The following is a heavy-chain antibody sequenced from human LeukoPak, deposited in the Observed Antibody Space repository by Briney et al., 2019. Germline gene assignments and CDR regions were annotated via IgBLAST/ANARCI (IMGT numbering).Heavy chain of an antibody. J-gene: IGHJ4*02. V-gene: IGHV3-30*18. CDR2: ISYDGSNK. Sequence: GGSQRLSCAASGFTFSSYGMHWVRQAPGKGLEWVAVISYDGSNKYYADSVKGRFTSSRDNSKNTLYLQMNSLRAEDTAVYYCAKDQFWFGESNAFDHWGQGTLVTVSS. CDR3: AKDQFWFGESNAFDH. D-gene: IGHD3-10*01. CDR1: GFTFSSYG.